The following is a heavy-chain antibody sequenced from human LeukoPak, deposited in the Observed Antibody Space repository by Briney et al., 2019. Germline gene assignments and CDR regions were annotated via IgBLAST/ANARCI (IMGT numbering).Heavy chain of an antibody. D-gene: IGHD7-27*01. J-gene: IGHJ3*01. CDR2: TYYRSKWYD. V-gene: IGHV6-1*01. CDR3: ARDLHELGILAGGAFDF. Sequence: SQTLSLTCVISGDSVSNDRTAWNWIRQSPSRDLEWLGRTYYRSKWYDDYAVSVRSRIRISPDTSKNQFSLQLSSVTPEDTAVYFCARDLHELGILAGGAFDFWGQGTMVAVSS. CDR1: GDSVSNDRTA.